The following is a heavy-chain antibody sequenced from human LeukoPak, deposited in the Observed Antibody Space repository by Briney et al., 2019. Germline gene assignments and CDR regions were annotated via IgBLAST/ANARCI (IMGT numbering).Heavy chain of an antibody. CDR1: GYSISSGYY. Sequence: SETLSLTCTVSGYSISSGYYWGWIRPPPGKGLEWIGNIYHSGSTYYNPSLKSRVTISVDTSKNQFSLKLSSVTAADTAVYYCARQRGRNWFDPWGQGTLVTVSS. CDR2: IYHSGST. J-gene: IGHJ5*02. CDR3: ARQRGRNWFDP. D-gene: IGHD3-16*01. V-gene: IGHV4-38-2*02.